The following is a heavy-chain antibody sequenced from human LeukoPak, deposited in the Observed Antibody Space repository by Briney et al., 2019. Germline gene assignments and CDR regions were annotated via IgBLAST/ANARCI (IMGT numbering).Heavy chain of an antibody. CDR1: GFTFSSYG. D-gene: IGHD3-9*01. J-gene: IGHJ4*02. CDR3: AKDEGYDILTGYDAVDY. CDR2: ISGSGGST. Sequence: PGGSLRLSCAASGFTFSSYGMSWGRPAPRKGLEWVSAISGSGGSTYYADSVKGRFTISRDNSKNTLYLQMNSLRAEAMPVFYSAKDEGYDILTGYDAVDYWGPGTLVTVSS. V-gene: IGHV3-23*01.